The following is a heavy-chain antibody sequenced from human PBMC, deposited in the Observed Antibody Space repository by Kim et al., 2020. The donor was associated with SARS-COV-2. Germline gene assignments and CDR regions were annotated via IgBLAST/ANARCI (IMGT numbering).Heavy chain of an antibody. CDR3: ARGARVGATENFDY. J-gene: IGHJ4*02. V-gene: IGHV4-39*07. Sequence: NPSLKSRVTISVDTSKNQFSLKLSSVTAADTAVYYCARGARVGATENFDYWGQGTLVTVSS. D-gene: IGHD1-26*01.